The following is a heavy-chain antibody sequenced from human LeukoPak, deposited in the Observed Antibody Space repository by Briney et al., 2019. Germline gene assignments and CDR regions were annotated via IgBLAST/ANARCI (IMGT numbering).Heavy chain of an antibody. J-gene: IGHJ5*02. V-gene: IGHV1-18*01. CDR2: ISAYNGNT. CDR3: ARDCSSTSCPLNHQNWFDP. CDR1: GYTFTSYG. D-gene: IGHD2-2*01. Sequence: ASVKVSCKASGYTFTSYGISWVRQAPGQGLEWMGWISAYNGNTNYAQKLQGRVTMTTDTSTSTAYMELRSLRSDDTAVYYCARDCSSTSCPLNHQNWFDPWGQGTLVTVSS.